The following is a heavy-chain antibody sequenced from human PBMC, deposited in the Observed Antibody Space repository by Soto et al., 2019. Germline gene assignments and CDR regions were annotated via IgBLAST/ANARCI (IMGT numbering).Heavy chain of an antibody. D-gene: IGHD6-19*01. CDR1: GFTFSNYA. CDR3: ASRSSGWYFDY. Sequence: EVQLLESGGGLVQPGGSLRLSCAASGFTFSNYAMNWVRQAPGKGLEWVSVISGSGGSTYYADSVKGRFTISRDNSKNTLYLQMNSLRAEDTAVYYCASRSSGWYFDYWGQGTLVTAS. V-gene: IGHV3-23*01. CDR2: ISGSGGST. J-gene: IGHJ4*02.